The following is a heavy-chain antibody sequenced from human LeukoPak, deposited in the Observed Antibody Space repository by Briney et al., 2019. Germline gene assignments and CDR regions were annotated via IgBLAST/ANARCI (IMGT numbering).Heavy chain of an antibody. Sequence: ASVKVSCKASGYTFTSYDINWVRQATGQGLEWMGWMNPNSGNTGYAQKFQGRVTMTRNTSISTAYMELSSLRSEDTAVYYCATTRPIKYYYDSSGYRGFDYWGQGTLVTVSS. V-gene: IGHV1-8*01. J-gene: IGHJ4*02. CDR3: ATTRPIKYYYDSSGYRGFDY. D-gene: IGHD3-22*01. CDR2: MNPNSGNT. CDR1: GYTFTSYD.